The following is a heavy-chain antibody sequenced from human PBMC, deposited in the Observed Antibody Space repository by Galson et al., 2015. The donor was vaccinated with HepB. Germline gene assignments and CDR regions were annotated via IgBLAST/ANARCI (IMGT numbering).Heavy chain of an antibody. Sequence: SLRLSCATSGFIFSNFGLHWVRQAPGKGLEWVALISHDGSDEYYADSVTGRFTISRDNSKNTLYLQLNSLRVDDTAVYYCAKEGSMFSYCCGMDVWGQGTTVTGSS. J-gene: IGHJ6*02. CDR2: ISHDGSDE. CDR1: GFIFSNFG. V-gene: IGHV3-30*18. CDR3: AKEGSMFSYCCGMDV. D-gene: IGHD2-15*01.